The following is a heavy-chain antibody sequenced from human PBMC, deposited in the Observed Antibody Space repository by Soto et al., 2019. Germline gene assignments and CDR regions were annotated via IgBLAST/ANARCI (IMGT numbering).Heavy chain of an antibody. Sequence: VESLRLSHATSGSSFSSYALHRVRQATGKGLEWVSAIGTAGDTYYPGSVKGRFTISRENAKNSLYLQMNSLRAGDTAVYYCARAAAGSGSYYRDGYFDYWGQGT. V-gene: IGHV3-13*04. CDR1: GSSFSSYA. CDR2: IGTAGDT. D-gene: IGHD3-10*01. J-gene: IGHJ4*02. CDR3: ARAAAGSGSYYRDGYFDY.